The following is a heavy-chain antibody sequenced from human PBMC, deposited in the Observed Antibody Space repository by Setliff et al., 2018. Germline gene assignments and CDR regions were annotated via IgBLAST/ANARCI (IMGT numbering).Heavy chain of an antibody. D-gene: IGHD5-18*01. CDR3: ARAPSVELVTIRTNSWFTY. J-gene: IGHJ4*02. CDR2: ISVYNGDT. V-gene: IGHV1-18*01. Sequence: GASVKVSCKASGYTFRNYAFAWVRQAPGQGLEWVGWISVYNGDTNYAQKFQGRVTLTTDTSTSTAYMALRSLTSDDSAFYYCARAPSVELVTIRTNSWFTYWGQGTLVTVSS. CDR1: GYTFRNYA.